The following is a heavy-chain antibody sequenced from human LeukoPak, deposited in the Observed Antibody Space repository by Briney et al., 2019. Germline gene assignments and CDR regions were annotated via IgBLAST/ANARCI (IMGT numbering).Heavy chain of an antibody. CDR3: ARDRDTSMVTIDS. D-gene: IGHD5-18*01. V-gene: IGHV3-7*03. CDR1: GFTFSSYA. Sequence: GGSLRLSCAASGFTFSSYAMHWVRQAPGKGLEWVANIKQDGSEKYYVDSVKGRFTISRDNAKNSLSLQMNSLRAEDTAVYYCARDRDTSMVTIDSWGQGTLVTVSS. CDR2: IKQDGSEK. J-gene: IGHJ4*02.